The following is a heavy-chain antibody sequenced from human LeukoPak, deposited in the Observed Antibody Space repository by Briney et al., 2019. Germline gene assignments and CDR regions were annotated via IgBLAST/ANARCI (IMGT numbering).Heavy chain of an antibody. CDR1: GYTFTDYY. D-gene: IGHD1-1*01. CDR2: IDPNSGGA. V-gene: IGHV1-2*02. Sequence: GASVKVSCTASGYTFTDYYMHWVRQAPGQGLEWMGWIDPNSGGATYAQKFQGRVTMTRDTSISTAYMELSSLRSDDTAVYYCARPGNWWFDPWGQGTLVTVSS. J-gene: IGHJ5*02. CDR3: ARPGNWWFDP.